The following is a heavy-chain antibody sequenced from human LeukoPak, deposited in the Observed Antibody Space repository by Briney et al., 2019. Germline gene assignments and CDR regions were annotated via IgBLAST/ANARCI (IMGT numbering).Heavy chain of an antibody. V-gene: IGHV3-23*01. CDR1: GFTFSSYG. J-gene: IGHJ4*02. D-gene: IGHD6-13*01. Sequence: GGSLRLSCAASGFTFSSYGMSWVRQAPGKGLEWVSAISGSGGSTYYADSVKGRFTISRDNSKNTLYLQMNSLRAEDTAIYFCAKDSELRIWSSSVDYWGQGTLVTVSS. CDR3: AKDSELRIWSSSVDY. CDR2: ISGSGGST.